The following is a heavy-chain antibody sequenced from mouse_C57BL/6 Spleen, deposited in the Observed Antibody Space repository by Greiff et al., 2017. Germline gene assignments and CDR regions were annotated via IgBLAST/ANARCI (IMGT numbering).Heavy chain of an antibody. Sequence: QVQLQQSGAELVRPGASVTLSCKASGYTFTDYEMHWVKQTPVHGLEWIGAIDPETGGTAYNQKFKGKSILTADKSSSTAYMELRSLTSEDSAVYYCTREVYYSSSYDYAMDYWGQGTSVTVSS. CDR3: TREVYYSSSYDYAMDY. J-gene: IGHJ4*01. V-gene: IGHV1-15*01. D-gene: IGHD1-1*01. CDR1: GYTFTDYE. CDR2: IDPETGGT.